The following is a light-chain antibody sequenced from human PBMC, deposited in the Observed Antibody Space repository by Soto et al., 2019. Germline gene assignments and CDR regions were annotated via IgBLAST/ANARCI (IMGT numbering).Light chain of an antibody. CDR3: QQYNTYWT. CDR2: GAS. CDR1: QSVSSD. J-gene: IGKJ1*01. Sequence: EIVMTQSPATLSVSPGERATLSCRASQSVSSDFAWYQQKPGQAPRLLIYGASSRATGIPARFSGSGSGTEFTLTISSLQSEDFAVYYCQQYNTYWTFGQGTKV. V-gene: IGKV3-15*01.